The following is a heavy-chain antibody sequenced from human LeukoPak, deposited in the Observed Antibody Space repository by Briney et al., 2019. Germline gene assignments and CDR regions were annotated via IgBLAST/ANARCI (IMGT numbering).Heavy chain of an antibody. V-gene: IGHV3-7*01. J-gene: IGHJ5*02. D-gene: IGHD4-17*01. CDR2: IKQDGSEK. CDR1: GFIFSSYW. CDR3: ARDPYGYNWFDP. Sequence: GGSLRLSCAASGFIFSSYWMNWVRRTPGKGLEWVANIKQDGSEKYYVDSVKGRFTISRDNAKNSLYLQMNGLRAKDTAVYYCARDPYGYNWFDPWGQGTLVTVSS.